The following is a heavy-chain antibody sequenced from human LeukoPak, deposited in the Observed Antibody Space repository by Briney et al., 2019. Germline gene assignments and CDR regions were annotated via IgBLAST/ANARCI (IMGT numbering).Heavy chain of an antibody. CDR3: AKDLLRKLRFLEWLPFDY. D-gene: IGHD3-3*01. V-gene: IGHV3-23*01. J-gene: IGHJ4*02. CDR2: ISGSGVST. CDR1: GFTFSSYS. Sequence: PGGSLRLSCAASGFTFSSYSMNWVRQAPGKGLEWVSAISGSGVSTYYADSVKGRFTISRDNSKNTLYLQMNSLRAEDTAVYYCAKDLLRKLRFLEWLPFDYWGQGTLVTVSS.